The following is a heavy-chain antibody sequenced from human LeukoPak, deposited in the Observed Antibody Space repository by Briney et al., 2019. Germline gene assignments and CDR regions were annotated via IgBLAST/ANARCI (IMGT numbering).Heavy chain of an antibody. V-gene: IGHV3-48*01. D-gene: IGHD2-2*01. CDR3: ARANYCSSTSCQKGLYYFDF. J-gene: IGHJ4*02. CDR1: GFTFSSYS. CDR2: ISSSSSTI. Sequence: GGSLTLSCAASGFTFSSYSMNWVRQAPGKGLEWVSYISSSSSTIYYADSVKGRFAISRDNAKNSLYLQVSTLRAEDTAVYYCARANYCSSTSCQKGLYYFDFWGQGTLVTVSS.